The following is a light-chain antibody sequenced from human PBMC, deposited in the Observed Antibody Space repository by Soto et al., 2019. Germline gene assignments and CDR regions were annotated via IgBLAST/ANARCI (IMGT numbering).Light chain of an antibody. CDR2: DAS. J-gene: IGKJ3*01. CDR1: QDISNNY. Sequence: NALKKAPAARALSPGERGTVSCGASQDISNNYLAWYQQKPGLAPRLLIYDASSRATGIPDRFSGSGSGTDFTLTISRLEPEDFAVYYCQQYGTSPETFGPGTKVDIK. V-gene: IGKV3D-20*01. CDR3: QQYGTSPET.